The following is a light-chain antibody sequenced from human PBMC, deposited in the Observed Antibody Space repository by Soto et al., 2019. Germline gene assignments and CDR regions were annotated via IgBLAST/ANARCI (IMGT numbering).Light chain of an antibody. CDR1: SSDVGGYNY. V-gene: IGLV2-8*01. Sequence: QSALTQPPSASGSPGQSVTISCTGTSSDVGGYNYVSWYQQHPGKAPRLVIYEVTKRPSGVPDRFSGSQSGNTASLTVSGLQADDEADYYCSSFSGFSTVFGTGTKLTVL. CDR3: SSFSGFSTV. J-gene: IGLJ1*01. CDR2: EVT.